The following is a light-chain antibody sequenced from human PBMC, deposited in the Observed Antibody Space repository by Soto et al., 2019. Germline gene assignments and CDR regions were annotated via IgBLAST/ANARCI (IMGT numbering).Light chain of an antibody. CDR3: QQSYSSPPT. J-gene: IGKJ1*01. V-gene: IGKV1-39*01. CDR2: AAS. Sequence: DIQLTQSPSSPPASVGDRVTITCRLSQGISSYLNWFRQKPGKLPKLLIFAASSLQSGVPSRFSGSRSGPDFTLTISSLQPEDFATYYCQQSYSSPPTFGQGTKVEIK. CDR1: QGISSY.